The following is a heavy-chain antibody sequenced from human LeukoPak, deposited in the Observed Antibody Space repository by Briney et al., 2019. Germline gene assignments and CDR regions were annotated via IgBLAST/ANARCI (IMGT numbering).Heavy chain of an antibody. Sequence: ASVKVSCKASGYTFTGYYMHWVRQAPGQGLEWMGRINPNNGGPNYAQKFQGRVTMTRDTSISTAYMELGRLTSDDTAVYYCARGGPTYGSKYNWSDPWGQGTLVTVSS. CDR2: INPNNGGP. D-gene: IGHD4/OR15-4a*01. CDR1: GYTFTGYY. J-gene: IGHJ5*02. V-gene: IGHV1-2*06. CDR3: ARGGPTYGSKYNWSDP.